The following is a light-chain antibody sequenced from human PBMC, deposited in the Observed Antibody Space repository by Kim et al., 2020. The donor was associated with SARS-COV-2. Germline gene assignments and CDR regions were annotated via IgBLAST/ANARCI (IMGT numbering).Light chain of an antibody. J-gene: IGKJ2*01. CDR2: GAS. CDR1: QSVSTN. V-gene: IGKV3-15*01. CDR3: QQYNRWPYT. Sequence: EIAMTQSPATLSVSPGERVTLFCRASQSVSTNVAWYQQKPGQAPRLLIFGASPRATGVPARFSGSGSGTDFTLTIGGLQSEDFAVYFCQQYNRWPYTFGQGTKLEI.